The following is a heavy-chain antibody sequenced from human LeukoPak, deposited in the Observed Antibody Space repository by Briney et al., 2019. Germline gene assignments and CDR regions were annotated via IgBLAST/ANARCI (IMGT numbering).Heavy chain of an antibody. D-gene: IGHD3-16*01. CDR2: FYNSGSS. V-gene: IGHV4-59*01. J-gene: IGHJ4*02. Sequence: PGGSLRLSCAASGFTFSSYAMSWVRQAPGKGLEWIGYFYNSGSSTYNPSLKSRVTISADTSKNQFSLKLNSVTAADTAVYYCTRGAGWLIDYWGQGILVTVSS. CDR3: TRGAGWLIDY. CDR1: GFTFSSYA.